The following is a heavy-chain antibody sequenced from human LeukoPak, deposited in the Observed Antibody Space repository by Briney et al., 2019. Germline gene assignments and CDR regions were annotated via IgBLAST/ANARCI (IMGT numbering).Heavy chain of an antibody. CDR1: GFTFENYA. J-gene: IGHJ4*02. CDR3: AKVQMSTGWTFDF. V-gene: IGHV3-23*01. CDR2: IDGSGDNR. D-gene: IGHD2-2*01. Sequence: GGSLTLSYAASGFTFENYAMSWVRQAPGKGLEWVSSIDGSGDNRYYADSVKGRFTISRDNSGNTLYLQLRGLGAEDTATYYCAKVQMSTGWTFDFWGQGSLVTVSS.